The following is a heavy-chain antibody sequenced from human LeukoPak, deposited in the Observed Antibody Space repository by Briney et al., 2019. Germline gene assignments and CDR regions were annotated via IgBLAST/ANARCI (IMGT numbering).Heavy chain of an antibody. CDR2: INPNSGGT. CDR3: ASPFYYDSSGYPYPYYYYGMDV. Sequence: GASVKVSCKASGYTFTGYYMHWVRQAPGQGLEWMGWINPNSGGTNYAQKFQGRVTMTRDTSTSTVYMELSSLRSEDTAVYYCASPFYYDSSGYPYPYYYYGMDVWGQGTTVTVSS. J-gene: IGHJ6*02. D-gene: IGHD3-22*01. V-gene: IGHV1-2*02. CDR1: GYTFTGYY.